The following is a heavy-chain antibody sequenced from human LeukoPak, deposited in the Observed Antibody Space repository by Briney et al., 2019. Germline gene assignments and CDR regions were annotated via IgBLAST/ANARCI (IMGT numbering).Heavy chain of an antibody. CDR3: ARDGAFRYCSGGSCYFDY. J-gene: IGHJ4*02. D-gene: IGHD2-15*01. V-gene: IGHV4-39*07. CDR1: GGSISSSSYY. Sequence: PSETLSLTCTVSGGSISSSSYYWGWIRQPPGKGLEWIGSIYYSGSTYYNPSLKSRVTISVDTSKNQFSLKLSSVTAADTAVYYCARDGAFRYCSGGSCYFDYWGQGTLVTVSS. CDR2: IYYSGST.